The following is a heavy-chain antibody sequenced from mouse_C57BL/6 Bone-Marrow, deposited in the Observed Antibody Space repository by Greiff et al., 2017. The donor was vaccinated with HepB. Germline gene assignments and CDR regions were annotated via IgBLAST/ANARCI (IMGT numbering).Heavy chain of an antibody. CDR1: GFTFSDAW. J-gene: IGHJ2*01. Sequence: EVMLVESGGGLVQPGGSMKLSCAASGFTFSDAWLDWVRQSPEKGLEWVAEIRNKANNHATYYAESVKGRFTNARDNSKSSVYLQMNSLRAEDTGIYYCTTDWNYFDYWGQGTTLTVSS. D-gene: IGHD4-1*01. V-gene: IGHV6-6*01. CDR3: TTDWNYFDY. CDR2: IRNKANNHAT.